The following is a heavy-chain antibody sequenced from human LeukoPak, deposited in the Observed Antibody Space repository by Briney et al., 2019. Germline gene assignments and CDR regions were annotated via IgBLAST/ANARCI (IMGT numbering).Heavy chain of an antibody. J-gene: IGHJ4*02. V-gene: IGHV4-59*01. CDR1: GGSIRSYY. Sequence: SKTLSLTCSVSGGSIRSYYWSWIRQPPGKGLEWIGYIYHSGSTNYNPSLKSRVTISVDTSKNQFSLKLSSLTAADTAVYYCARKRSDYGDSDYFDSWGQGTLVSVSS. D-gene: IGHD4-17*01. CDR3: ARKRSDYGDSDYFDS. CDR2: IYHSGST.